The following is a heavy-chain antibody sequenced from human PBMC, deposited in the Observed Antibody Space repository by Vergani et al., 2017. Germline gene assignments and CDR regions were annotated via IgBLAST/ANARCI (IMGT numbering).Heavy chain of an antibody. D-gene: IGHD3-10*01. CDR2: IYTSGST. CDR1: GGSISSGSYY. Sequence: QVQLQESGPGLVKPSQTLSLTCTVSGGSISSGSYYWSWIRQPAGKGLEWIGRIYTSGSTNYNPSLKSRVTISVDTSKNQFSLKLSSVTAADTAVYYCARDVGQGYGSGSYYTYYYGMDVWGQGTTVTVSS. V-gene: IGHV4-61*02. J-gene: IGHJ6*02. CDR3: ARDVGQGYGSGSYYTYYYGMDV.